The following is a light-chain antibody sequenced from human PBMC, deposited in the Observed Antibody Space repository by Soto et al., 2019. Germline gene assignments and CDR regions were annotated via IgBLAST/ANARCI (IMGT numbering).Light chain of an antibody. J-gene: IGKJ1*01. Sequence: DIQMTQSPSTLSGSVGDRVTITCRASQTISSWLAWYQQKPGKAPKILIYKASTLKSGVPSRFSGSGSGTEFTLTNSSLQPDDFATYYCQHYNSYSEAFGHGTKVELK. CDR3: QHYNSYSEA. CDR2: KAS. V-gene: IGKV1-5*03. CDR1: QTISSW.